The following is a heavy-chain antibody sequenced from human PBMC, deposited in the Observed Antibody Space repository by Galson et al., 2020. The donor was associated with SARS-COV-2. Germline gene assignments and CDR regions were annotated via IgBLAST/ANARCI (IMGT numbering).Heavy chain of an antibody. V-gene: IGHV1-18*04. CDR1: GYTFTSYG. D-gene: IGHD5-12*01. Sequence: ASVKVSCKASGYTFTSYGISWVRQAPGQGLEWMGWNSAYNGNTHYAQKLQGGVTMTTDTATSTAYMELTSLRSDDTAMYYCLRSLYSGYDLDYWGQGTLVTVSS. J-gene: IGHJ4*02. CDR2: NSAYNGNT. CDR3: LRSLYSGYDLDY.